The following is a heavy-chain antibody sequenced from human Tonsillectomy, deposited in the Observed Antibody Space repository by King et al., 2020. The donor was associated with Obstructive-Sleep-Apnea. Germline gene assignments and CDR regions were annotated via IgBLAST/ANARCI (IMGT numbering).Heavy chain of an antibody. Sequence: VPLQQSGPGLVKPSQTLSLTCAISGDSVSSNSAAWNWIRQSPSRGLEWLGRTYYRSKWYNDYAVSVKSRITINPDTSKNQFSLQLNSVTPEDTAVYYCARAGEYYDSSGYPYYYYGMDVWDQGTTVTVSS. CDR2: TYYRSKWYN. CDR3: ARAGEYYDSSGYPYYYYGMDV. D-gene: IGHD3-22*01. J-gene: IGHJ6*02. CDR1: GDSVSSNSAA. V-gene: IGHV6-1*01.